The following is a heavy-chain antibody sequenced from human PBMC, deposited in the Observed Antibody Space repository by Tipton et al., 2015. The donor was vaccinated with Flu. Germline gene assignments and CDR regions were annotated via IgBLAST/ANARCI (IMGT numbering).Heavy chain of an antibody. Sequence: TLSLTCSVSGDSIGSPYFWGWIRKPPGGGLERMGNVHRSGNGYYKPSLKRRVSISVDTSKNQFSLGLTSVTAADTAVYYCARRNYSNYVSEPHNGFDPWGEGIQVTVSS. CDR1: GDSIGSPYF. J-gene: IGHJ5*01. D-gene: IGHD4-11*01. CDR2: VHRSGNG. CDR3: ARRNYSNYVSEPHNGFDP. V-gene: IGHV4-38-2*01.